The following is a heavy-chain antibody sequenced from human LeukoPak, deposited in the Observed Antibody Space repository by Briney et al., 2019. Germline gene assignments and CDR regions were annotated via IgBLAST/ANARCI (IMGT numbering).Heavy chain of an antibody. V-gene: IGHV4-39*07. J-gene: IGHJ2*01. D-gene: IGHD4-17*01. CDR2: IYYSGST. Sequence: PSETLSLTCTVSGGSISSSSYYWGWIRQPPGKGLEWIGSIYYSGSTYYNPSLKSRVTISVDTSKNQFSLKLSSVTAADTAVYYCARLHDYGDPNSPQYWYFDLWGRGTLVTVSS. CDR3: ARLHDYGDPNSPQYWYFDL. CDR1: GGSISSSSYY.